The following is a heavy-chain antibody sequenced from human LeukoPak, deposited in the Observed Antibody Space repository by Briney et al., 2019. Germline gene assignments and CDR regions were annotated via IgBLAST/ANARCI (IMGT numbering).Heavy chain of an antibody. CDR3: ARDGGHCGGDCYNNWFDP. CDR2: MNPNSGNT. J-gene: IGHJ5*02. CDR1: GYTFTSYD. Sequence: ASVKVSCKASGYTFTSYDINWVRQATGQGLEWMGWMNPNSGNTGYAQKFQGRVTMTRNTSISTAYMELSSLRSEDTAVYYCARDGGHCGGDCYNNWFDPWGQGTLVTVSS. D-gene: IGHD2-21*02. V-gene: IGHV1-8*01.